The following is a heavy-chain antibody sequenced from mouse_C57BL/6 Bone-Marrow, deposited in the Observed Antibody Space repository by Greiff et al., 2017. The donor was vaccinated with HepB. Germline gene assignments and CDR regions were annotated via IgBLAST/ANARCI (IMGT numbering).Heavy chain of an antibody. J-gene: IGHJ4*01. CDR1: GFTFSDYY. CDR2: ISNGGGST. D-gene: IGHD2-9*01. CDR3: ARQSYYGYMDY. V-gene: IGHV5-12*01. Sequence: EVQGVESGGGLVQPGGSLKLSCAASGFTFSDYYMYWVRQTPEKRLEWVAYISNGGGSTYYPDTVKGRFTISRDNAKNTLYLQMSRLKSEDTAMYYCARQSYYGYMDYWGQGTSVTVSS.